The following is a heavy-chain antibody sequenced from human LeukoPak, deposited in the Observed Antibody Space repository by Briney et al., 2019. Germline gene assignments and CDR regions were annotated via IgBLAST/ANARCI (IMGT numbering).Heavy chain of an antibody. J-gene: IGHJ4*02. D-gene: IGHD3-10*02. Sequence: GGSLRLSCAASGFTFSSYAMSWVRQAPGKGLEWVSAISGSGGGTYYADSVKGRFTISRDNSKNTLYLQMNSLRAEDTAVYYCAKPRGYYYVPFDYWGQGTLVTVSS. CDR3: AKPRGYYYVPFDY. CDR1: GFTFSSYA. CDR2: ISGSGGGT. V-gene: IGHV3-23*01.